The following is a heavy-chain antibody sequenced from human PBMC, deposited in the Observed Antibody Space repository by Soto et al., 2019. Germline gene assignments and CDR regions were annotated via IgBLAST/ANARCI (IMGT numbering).Heavy chain of an antibody. Sequence: QVQLVESGGGVVQPGTSRRLSCVGSGFTFRSYVIHWVRQAPGKGLEWVALTSYDGSNKDYGDSVKGRFTISRDNSRNTVDLQMDSLRREDTALYYCARWGKTGGLDVWGQGTLVSVSS. D-gene: IGHD3-16*01. CDR1: GFTFRSYV. J-gene: IGHJ1*01. CDR2: TSYDGSNK. V-gene: IGHV3-33*05. CDR3: ARWGKTGGLDV.